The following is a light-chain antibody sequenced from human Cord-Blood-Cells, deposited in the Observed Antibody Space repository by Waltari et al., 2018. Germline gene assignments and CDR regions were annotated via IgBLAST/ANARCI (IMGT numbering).Light chain of an antibody. Sequence: SYELTQPPSVSVSPGQTASITCTGDKLGDKYACWYQQKPGQSPLLVIYQDSKRPSGIPSRFSGSNAGDTATLTISRTQAMDDADYYCQAWASSHVVFGGGTKLTVL. CDR2: QDS. V-gene: IGLV3-1*01. CDR1: KLGDKY. CDR3: QAWASSHVV. J-gene: IGLJ2*01.